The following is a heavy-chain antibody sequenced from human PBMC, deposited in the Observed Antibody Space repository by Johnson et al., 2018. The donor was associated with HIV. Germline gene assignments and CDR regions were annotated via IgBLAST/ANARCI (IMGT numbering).Heavy chain of an antibody. CDR1: RFIFDDHA. Sequence: VQLVESGGGLAQPGRSLRLSCAASRFIFDDHAMYWVRQSPGKGLEWVSSFNWNRGSIGYADSVKGRFTISRDNAKNSLYLQMNSLRAEDTALYYCARLKWELLDNDAFDIWGQGTMVTVSS. CDR3: ARLKWELLDNDAFDI. D-gene: IGHD1-26*01. CDR2: FNWNRGSI. V-gene: IGHV3-9*01. J-gene: IGHJ3*02.